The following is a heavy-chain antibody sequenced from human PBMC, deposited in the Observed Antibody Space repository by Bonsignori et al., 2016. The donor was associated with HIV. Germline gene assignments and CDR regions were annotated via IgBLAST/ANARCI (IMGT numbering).Heavy chain of an antibody. CDR3: ARSRSRWINPNWFDP. Sequence: EVQLVQSGGGLVKPGGSLRLSCAASGFTFSNYSMNWVRQAPGKGLEWVSYISSTSRYIYYADSVKGRFTISTDNAKTSLYLQMNSLRAEDTAVYYCARSRSRWINPNWFDPWGQG. V-gene: IGHV3-21*01. CDR1: GFTFSNYS. CDR2: ISSTSRYI. D-gene: IGHD6-13*01. J-gene: IGHJ5*02.